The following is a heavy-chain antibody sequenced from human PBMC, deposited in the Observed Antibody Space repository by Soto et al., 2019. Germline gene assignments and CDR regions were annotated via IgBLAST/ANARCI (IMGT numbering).Heavy chain of an antibody. D-gene: IGHD3-22*01. CDR2: ISAYNGNT. V-gene: IGHV1-18*01. CDR3: ARDDHDREYYYYGMDV. Sequence: GASVKVSCXASGYTFTSYGISWVRQAPGQGLEWMGWISAYNGNTNYAQKLQGRVTMTTDTSTSTAYMELRSLRSDDTAVYYCARDDHDREYYYYGMDVWGQGTTVTVSS. J-gene: IGHJ6*02. CDR1: GYTFTSYG.